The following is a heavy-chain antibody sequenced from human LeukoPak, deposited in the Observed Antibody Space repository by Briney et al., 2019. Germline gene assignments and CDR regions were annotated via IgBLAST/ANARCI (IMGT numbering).Heavy chain of an antibody. J-gene: IGHJ4*01. CDR2: IYWSGRT. V-gene: IGHV4-59*12. Sequence: SETLSLTCTVSGGSIRSYYWSWIRQPPGKGLEWIGYIYWSGRTHYNPSLKSRVTISLDTPKNQFSLKLSSVTAADTAVYHCARESQSVLWFGVHLWGHGTLVTVSS. D-gene: IGHD3-10*01. CDR3: ARESQSVLWFGVHL. CDR1: GGSIRSYY.